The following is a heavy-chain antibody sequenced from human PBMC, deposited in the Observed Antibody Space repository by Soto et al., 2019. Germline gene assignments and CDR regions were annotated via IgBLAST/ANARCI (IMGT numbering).Heavy chain of an antibody. D-gene: IGHD6-19*01. CDR2: ISYDGSNK. J-gene: IGHJ6*02. CDR1: GFTFSSYG. CDR3: AKDSGYSSGWYGDYYYGMDV. V-gene: IGHV3-30*18. Sequence: GGSLRLSCAASGFTFSSYGMHWVRQAPGKGLEGVAVISYDGSNKYYADSVKGRFTISRDNSKNTLYLQMNSLRAEDTAVYYCAKDSGYSSGWYGDYYYGMDVWGQGTTVTVSS.